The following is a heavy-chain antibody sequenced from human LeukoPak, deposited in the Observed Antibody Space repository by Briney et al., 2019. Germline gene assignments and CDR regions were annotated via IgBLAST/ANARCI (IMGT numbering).Heavy chain of an antibody. Sequence: SGPTLVNPTQTLTLTCTFSGFSLSTSAVGVGWIRQPPGKALEWLALIYWGDDKRYSPSLKSRLAITKDTSKNQVVLTMTNMDPVDTATYYCAPRRWEYDDFDIWGQGTMVTVSS. J-gene: IGHJ3*02. V-gene: IGHV2-5*02. D-gene: IGHD1-26*01. CDR2: IYWGDDK. CDR3: APRRWEYDDFDI. CDR1: GFSLSTSAVG.